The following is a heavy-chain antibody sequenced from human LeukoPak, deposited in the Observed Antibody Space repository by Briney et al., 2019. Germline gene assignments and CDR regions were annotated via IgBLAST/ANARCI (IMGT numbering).Heavy chain of an antibody. CDR1: GFFFSSSGVG. J-gene: IGHJ4*02. D-gene: IGHD1-1*01. Sequence: SGPTLVNPTQTLTLTCTFSGFFFSSSGVGVGWIRQPPGKALEWLALIYWDDDKRYSPSLKSRLTITKDTSKNQVVLTMTNMGPVDTATYYCALSTTVGSPFDYWGQGTLVTVSS. CDR2: IYWDDDK. V-gene: IGHV2-5*02. CDR3: ALSTTVGSPFDY.